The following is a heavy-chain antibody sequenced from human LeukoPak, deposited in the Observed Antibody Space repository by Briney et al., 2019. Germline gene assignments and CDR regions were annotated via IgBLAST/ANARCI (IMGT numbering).Heavy chain of an antibody. J-gene: IGHJ4*02. CDR1: GFTFSDHY. V-gene: IGHV3-72*01. CDR2: TRNKANSYTT. Sequence: GGSLRLSCAASGFTFSDHYIDWVRRAPGKGLEWVGRTRNKANSYTTEYAASVKGRFTISRDDSKNSQYLQMNSLKTEDTAVYYCAAIAARPGVDYWGQGTLVTVSS. D-gene: IGHD6-6*01. CDR3: AAIAARPGVDY.